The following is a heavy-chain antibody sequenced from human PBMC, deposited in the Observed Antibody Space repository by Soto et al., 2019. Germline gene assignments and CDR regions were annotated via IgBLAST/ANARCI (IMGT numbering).Heavy chain of an antibody. V-gene: IGHV3-74*01. CDR3: ARDRGYPDSFDI. CDR2: INSDGSTI. CDR1: GFNFGPFW. D-gene: IGHD3-10*01. J-gene: IGHJ3*02. Sequence: GSLSLSCAASGFNFGPFWMHWVRQAPGKGLVWVSHINSDGSTIVYADSVKGRFSISRDNAKNTLYLQMNSLRVEDTAVYYCARDRGYPDSFDIWGQGTMVT.